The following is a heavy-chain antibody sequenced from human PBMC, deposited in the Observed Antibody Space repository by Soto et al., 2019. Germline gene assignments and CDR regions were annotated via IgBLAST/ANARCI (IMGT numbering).Heavy chain of an antibody. Sequence: QAQLVESGGGVVQPGRSLRLSCAASGFAFSSYGMHWVRQAPGTGLEWVAVISYDGSLQHDADSVKGRFTISRDNAKNMVLRQMSSLRAEDKAVYYCVSDRGYGHASVPYSWGQGTLVSVSS. CDR2: ISYDGSLQ. D-gene: IGHD5-18*01. CDR1: GFAFSSYG. CDR3: VSDRGYGHASVPYS. V-gene: IGHV3-30*03. J-gene: IGHJ1*01.